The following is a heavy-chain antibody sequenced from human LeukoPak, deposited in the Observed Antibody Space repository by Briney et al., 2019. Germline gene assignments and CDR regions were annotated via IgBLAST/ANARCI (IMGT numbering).Heavy chain of an antibody. D-gene: IGHD1-26*01. V-gene: IGHV1-2*02. J-gene: IGHJ6*03. CDR2: INPNSGGT. CDR3: ARDRRSGSYYKSLGIDYMDV. Sequence: GASVKVSCKASGYTFTGYYMHWVRQAPGQGLEWMGWINPNSGGTNYAQKFQGRVTMTRDTSISTAYMELSRLRSDDTAVYYCARDRRSGSYYKSLGIDYMDVWGKGTTVTVSS. CDR1: GYTFTGYY.